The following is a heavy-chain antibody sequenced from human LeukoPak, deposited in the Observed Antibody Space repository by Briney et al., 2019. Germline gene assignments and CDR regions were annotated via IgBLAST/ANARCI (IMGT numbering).Heavy chain of an antibody. CDR3: ARDRDGAYYDNPLDY. V-gene: IGHV3-30-3*01. Sequence: GGSLRLSCAASGFTFSSYAMHWVRQAPGKGLEWVAVISYDGSNKYYADSVKGRFTISRDNSKNTLYLQMNSLRAEDTAVYYCARDRDGAYYDNPLDYWGQGTLATVSS. D-gene: IGHD3-22*01. CDR1: GFTFSSYA. CDR2: ISYDGSNK. J-gene: IGHJ4*02.